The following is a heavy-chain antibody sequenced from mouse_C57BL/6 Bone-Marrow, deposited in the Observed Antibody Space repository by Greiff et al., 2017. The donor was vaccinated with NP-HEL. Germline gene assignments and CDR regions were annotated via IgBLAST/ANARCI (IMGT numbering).Heavy chain of an antibody. D-gene: IGHD1-1*01. CDR1: GYTFTDYY. J-gene: IGHJ2*01. Sequence: VQLQQSGPVLVKPGASVKMSCKASGYTFTDYYMNWVKQSHGKSLEWIGVINPYNGGTSYNQKFKGKATLTVDKSSSTAYMELNSLTSEDSAVYYCARSITTVVAGDYWGQGTTLTVSS. V-gene: IGHV1-19*01. CDR2: INPYNGGT. CDR3: ARSITTVVAGDY.